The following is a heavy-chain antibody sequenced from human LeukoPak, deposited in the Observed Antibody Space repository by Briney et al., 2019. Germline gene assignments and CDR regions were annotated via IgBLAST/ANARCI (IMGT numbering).Heavy chain of an antibody. CDR3: AKIVTSATAY. Sequence: PGGSLRLSCAASGFAFNNYVMSWVRQAPGKGLEWVSSISGSGGSTYYTDSVKGRFTISRDNSKNTLYLQMNSLRAEDTAVYYCAKIVTSATAYWGQGTLVTVSS. CDR1: GFAFNNYV. CDR2: ISGSGGST. V-gene: IGHV3-23*01. D-gene: IGHD2-15*01. J-gene: IGHJ4*02.